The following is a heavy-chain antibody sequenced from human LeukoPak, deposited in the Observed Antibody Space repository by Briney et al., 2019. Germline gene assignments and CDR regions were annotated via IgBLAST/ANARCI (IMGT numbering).Heavy chain of an antibody. Sequence: NPGRSLRLSCAASGFTFSSYAMHWVRQAPGKGLEWVAVISYDGSNKYYADSVKGRFTISRDNSKNTLYLQMNSLRAEDTAVYYCAKDGRVDTAMVRYFDYWGQGTLVTVSS. V-gene: IGHV3-30*04. CDR3: AKDGRVDTAMVRYFDY. D-gene: IGHD5-18*01. CDR1: GFTFSSYA. CDR2: ISYDGSNK. J-gene: IGHJ4*02.